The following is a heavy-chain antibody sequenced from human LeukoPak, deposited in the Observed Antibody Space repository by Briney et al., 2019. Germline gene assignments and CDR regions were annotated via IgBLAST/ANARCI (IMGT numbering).Heavy chain of an antibody. CDR2: IATGGYTL. CDR1: GFSFSDTY. Sequence: GGSLRLSCAASGFSFSDTYMRWIRQAPGKGLEWIAYIATGGYTLDYADSVRGRFTVSRDNAKNSLYLQMNSLRVEDTAVYYCATSSFYGQLWGQGTLVTVSS. V-gene: IGHV3-11*01. J-gene: IGHJ1*01. D-gene: IGHD2/OR15-2a*01. CDR3: ATSSFYGQL.